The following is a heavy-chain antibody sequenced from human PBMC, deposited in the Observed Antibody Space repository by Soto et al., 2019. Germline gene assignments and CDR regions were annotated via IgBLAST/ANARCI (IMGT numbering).Heavy chain of an antibody. Sequence: SETLSLTCAVYGGSFSGYYWSWIRQPPGKGLEWIGEINHSGGTNYNPSLKSRVTISVDTSKNQFSLKLSSVTAADTAVYYCARSPPRYYDYVWGSYRYAWGMDVWGQGTTVTVSS. CDR3: ARSPPRYYDYVWGSYRYAWGMDV. J-gene: IGHJ6*02. D-gene: IGHD3-16*02. CDR1: GGSFSGYY. V-gene: IGHV4-34*01. CDR2: INHSGGT.